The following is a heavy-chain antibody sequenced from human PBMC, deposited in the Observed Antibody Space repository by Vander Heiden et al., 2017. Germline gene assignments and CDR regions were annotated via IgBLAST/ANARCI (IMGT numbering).Heavy chain of an antibody. J-gene: IGHJ4*02. V-gene: IGHV4-59*08. D-gene: IGHD6-13*01. CDR3: ARQETFISAAGYYFDY. CDR2: NYYSGST. Sequence: QVQLQESCPGLLKPSETLSLTCTLSGGSISGHYWSWIRQSPGKGLEGIGYNYYSGSTNNNPSLKGRVTISVDTSKNQFSLKLSSVTAADTAVYYCARQETFISAAGYYFDYWGQGTLVTVSS. CDR1: GGSISGHY.